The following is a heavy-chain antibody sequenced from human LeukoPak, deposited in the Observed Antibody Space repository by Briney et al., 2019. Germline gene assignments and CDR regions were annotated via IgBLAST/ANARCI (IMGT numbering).Heavy chain of an antibody. V-gene: IGHV4-39*07. Sequence: PSETLSLTCTVSGGSISSSSYYWGWIRQPPGKGLEWIGSIYYSGSTNYNPSLKSRVTISVDTSKNQFSLKLSSVTAADTAVYYCARVRRRDTAMGPQYYFDYWGQGTLVTVSS. CDR3: ARVRRRDTAMGPQYYFDY. CDR2: IYYSGST. CDR1: GGSISSSSYY. D-gene: IGHD5-18*01. J-gene: IGHJ4*02.